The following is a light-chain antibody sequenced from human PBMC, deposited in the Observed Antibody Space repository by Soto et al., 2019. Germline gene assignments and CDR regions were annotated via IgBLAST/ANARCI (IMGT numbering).Light chain of an antibody. Sequence: EIVLTQSPGTLSLSPGERATLSCRASQSVSSSYLAWYQQKPGQAPRLLIYGASSRATGIPDRFSCSRFGTDLTLTNSELEPEDFAVYYCQEYGSSPTFGQGTKLEIK. CDR1: QSVSSSY. J-gene: IGKJ2*01. CDR2: GAS. V-gene: IGKV3-20*01. CDR3: QEYGSSPT.